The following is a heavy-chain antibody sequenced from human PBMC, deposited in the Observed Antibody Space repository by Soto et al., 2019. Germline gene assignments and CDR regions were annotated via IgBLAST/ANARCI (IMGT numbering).Heavy chain of an antibody. CDR1: GGTFSSYA. Sequence: QVQLVQSGAEVKKPGSSVKVSCRASGGTFSSYAVSWVRQAPGQGLEWMGVIIPLLNTPKYVQKFQGRVTITADASATTVYMELSSLRSEDTAVYCCARESSSPNYYFYGMDVWGQGTTVTVSS. CDR3: ARESSSPNYYFYGMDV. J-gene: IGHJ6*02. D-gene: IGHD6-6*01. V-gene: IGHV1-69*01. CDR2: IIPLLNTP.